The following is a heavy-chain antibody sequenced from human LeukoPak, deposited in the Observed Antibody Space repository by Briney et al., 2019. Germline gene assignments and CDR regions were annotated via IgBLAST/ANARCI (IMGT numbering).Heavy chain of an antibody. CDR3: ARLRKDSSGYYYVGY. D-gene: IGHD3-22*01. Sequence: SETLSLTCSVSGGSITGGGYYWTWIRQHPGKGLEWIGYIYYSGSTNYNPSLKSRVTISVDTSKNQFSLKLSSVTAADTAVYYCARLRKDSSGYYYVGYWGQGTLVTVSS. CDR1: GGSITGGGYY. CDR2: IYYSGST. J-gene: IGHJ4*02. V-gene: IGHV4-61*08.